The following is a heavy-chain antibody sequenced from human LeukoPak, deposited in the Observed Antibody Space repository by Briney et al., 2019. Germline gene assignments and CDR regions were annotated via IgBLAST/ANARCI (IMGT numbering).Heavy chain of an antibody. CDR3: ARDRIFNWNDAGLFDY. CDR2: IYYSGNT. Sequence: SETLSLTCTVSGGSISTYYWSWIRQPPGKGLEWIGYIYYSGNTNYNPSLKRRVTISVDTSKNQFSLKLSSVTAADTAVYYCARDRIFNWNDAGLFDYWGQGTLVTVSS. J-gene: IGHJ4*02. V-gene: IGHV4-59*01. CDR1: GGSISTYY. D-gene: IGHD1-20*01.